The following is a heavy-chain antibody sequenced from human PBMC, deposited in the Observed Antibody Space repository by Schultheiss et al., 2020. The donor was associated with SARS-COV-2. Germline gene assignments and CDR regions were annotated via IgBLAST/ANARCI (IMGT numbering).Heavy chain of an antibody. CDR3: AKFHHYGSESHTRDY. D-gene: IGHD3-10*01. Sequence: GGSLRLSCAASGFTFSNAWMSWVRQAPGKGLEWVAVISYDGSNKYYADSVKGRFTISRDNSKNTLYLQMNSLRAEDTAVYYCAKFHHYGSESHTRDYWGQGALVTVSS. CDR2: ISYDGSNK. V-gene: IGHV3-30*18. J-gene: IGHJ4*02. CDR1: GFTFSNAW.